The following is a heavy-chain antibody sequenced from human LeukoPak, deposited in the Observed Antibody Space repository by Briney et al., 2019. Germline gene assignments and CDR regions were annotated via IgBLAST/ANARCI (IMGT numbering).Heavy chain of an antibody. J-gene: IGHJ4*02. V-gene: IGHV3-30*18. Sequence: PGRSLRLSCAASGFTFSSYGMHWVRQAPGKGLEWVAVISYDGSNKYYADSVKGRFTISRDNSKNTLYLQMNSLRAEDTAVYYCAKDRIVATTFDYWGQGTLVTVSS. CDR3: AKDRIVATTFDY. CDR2: ISYDGSNK. D-gene: IGHD5-12*01. CDR1: GFTFSSYG.